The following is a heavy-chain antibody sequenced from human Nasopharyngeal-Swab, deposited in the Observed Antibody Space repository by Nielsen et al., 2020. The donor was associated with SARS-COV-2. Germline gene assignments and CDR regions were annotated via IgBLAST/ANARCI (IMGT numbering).Heavy chain of an antibody. V-gene: IGHV4-59*01. CDR2: IYYTGIT. CDR3: ARGPAHGDYGGWYFDL. D-gene: IGHD4-17*01. J-gene: IGHJ2*01. Sequence: SETLSLTCTVSGGSISHYYWSWIRQPPGKALEWIGYIYYTGITDYSPSLKSRVAISVATSQNQFSLELNSVTAADTAVYYCARGPAHGDYGGWYFDLWGCGTLVTVSS. CDR1: GGSISHYY.